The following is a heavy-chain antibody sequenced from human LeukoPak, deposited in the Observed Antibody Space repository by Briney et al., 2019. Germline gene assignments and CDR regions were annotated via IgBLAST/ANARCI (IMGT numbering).Heavy chain of an antibody. CDR3: ARGGNLEN. D-gene: IGHD1-14*01. CDR1: GFTLSRYW. J-gene: IGHJ4*02. CDR2: INEDGGER. Sequence: GGSLRLSCAASGFTLSRYWMSWVRQAQGKGLEWVANINEDGGERHYVDTVKGRFTISRDNAKNSLYLQMNSLRAEDTAVYYCARGGNLENWGRGTLVNVAS. V-gene: IGHV3-7*01.